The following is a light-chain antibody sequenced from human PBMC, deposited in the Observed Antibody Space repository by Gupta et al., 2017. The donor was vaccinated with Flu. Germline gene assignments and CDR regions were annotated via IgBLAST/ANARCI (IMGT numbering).Light chain of an antibody. J-gene: IGLJ3*02. Sequence: SYVLTQPPSVSVAPGQTARITCGGNNIATKSVHWYQQKPGQAPVLVVYDDRARPSGIPERFSGSNSGNPATLTIXRXEAGDEXDYYCQVWDSSSDHPVFGGGTKLTVL. CDR2: DDR. V-gene: IGLV3-21*02. CDR3: QVWDSSSDHPV. CDR1: NIATKS.